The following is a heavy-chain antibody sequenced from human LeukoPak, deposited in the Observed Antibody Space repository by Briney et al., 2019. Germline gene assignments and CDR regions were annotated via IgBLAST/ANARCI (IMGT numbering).Heavy chain of an antibody. CDR2: INHSGST. CDR1: GGSISNTNW. Sequence: PSETLSLTCGVSGGSISNTNWWSWVRQPPGQGLEWIGEINHSGSTTYSPSLKSRITISVDTSKTQFSLKLSSVTAADTAVYYCARGPMVHYQEGSGYYYFDYWGQGALVTVSP. D-gene: IGHD3-22*01. CDR3: ARGPMVHYQEGSGYYYFDY. V-gene: IGHV4-4*02. J-gene: IGHJ4*02.